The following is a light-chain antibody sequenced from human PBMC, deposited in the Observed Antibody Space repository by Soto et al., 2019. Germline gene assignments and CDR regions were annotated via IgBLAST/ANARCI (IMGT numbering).Light chain of an antibody. V-gene: IGLV2-14*03. CDR2: EDN. CDR3: SSAFGRNTYV. J-gene: IGLJ1*01. Sequence: QSVPTQPASVSGSPGQSITISCTGTSSDVGFYKSVSWYQQHPGKAPKLLIYEDNNRPSGVSNRFSGSKSGNTASLTLSGLQSEDEADYYCSSAFGRNTYVFGTGTKVTVL. CDR1: SSDVGFYKS.